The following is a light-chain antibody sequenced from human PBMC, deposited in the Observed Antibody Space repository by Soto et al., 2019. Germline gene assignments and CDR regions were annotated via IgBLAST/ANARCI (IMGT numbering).Light chain of an antibody. V-gene: IGLV2-14*01. CDR3: SSYTSTSPVV. Sequence: QSVLTQPASVSGSPGQSITISCTGISSDIGGYNYVSWYQQHPGKAPKLMIYEVINRPSGISNRFSGSKSGNTASLTISGLQAEDEADYYCSSYTSTSPVVFGGGTKLTVL. CDR2: EVI. CDR1: SSDIGGYNY. J-gene: IGLJ2*01.